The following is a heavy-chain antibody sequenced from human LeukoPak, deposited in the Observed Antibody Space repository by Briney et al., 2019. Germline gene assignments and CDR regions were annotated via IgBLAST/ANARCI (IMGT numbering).Heavy chain of an antibody. V-gene: IGHV4-34*01. CDR1: GGSFSGYY. Sequence: SETLSLTCAVYGGSFSGYYWSWIRQPPGKGLEWIGEINHSGSTNYNPSLKSRVTISVDTSKNQFSLKLSSVTAADTAVYYCARQGGYYPTGYWGQGTLVTVSS. CDR3: ARQGGYYPTGY. CDR2: INHSGST. J-gene: IGHJ4*02. D-gene: IGHD3-22*01.